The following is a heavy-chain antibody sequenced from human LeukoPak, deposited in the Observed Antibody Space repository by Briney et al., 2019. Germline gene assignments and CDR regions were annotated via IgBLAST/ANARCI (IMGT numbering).Heavy chain of an antibody. J-gene: IGHJ4*02. Sequence: PSETLSLTCTISGYSISSGYYWGWIRQPPGKGLEWIGSIYHSGSTYYNPSLKSRVTISLDTSENQFSLKLSSVTAADTAVYYCARDLHSSGWGYFDYWGQGTLVTVSS. CDR3: ARDLHSSGWGYFDY. CDR2: IYHSGST. CDR1: GYSISSGYY. V-gene: IGHV4-38-2*02. D-gene: IGHD6-19*01.